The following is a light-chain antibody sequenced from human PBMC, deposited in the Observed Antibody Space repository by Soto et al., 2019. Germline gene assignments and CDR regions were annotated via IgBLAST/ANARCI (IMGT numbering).Light chain of an antibody. CDR1: SSDVGGYNY. CDR3: SSYAGYNILYV. V-gene: IGLV2-8*01. CDR2: EVS. J-gene: IGLJ1*01. Sequence: QSALTQPPSASGSPGQSVTISCTGTSSDVGGYNYVSWYQQQPGKAPRLMIYEVSKRPSGVPDRFSGSKSGNTASLTVSGLQAEDEADYYCSSYAGYNILYVFGTGTKLTVL.